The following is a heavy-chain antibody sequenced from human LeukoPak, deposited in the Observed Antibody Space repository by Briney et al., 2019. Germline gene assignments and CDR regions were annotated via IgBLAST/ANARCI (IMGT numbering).Heavy chain of an antibody. D-gene: IGHD3-10*01. CDR3: ASSEGWFGELLYSPFDY. V-gene: IGHV4-39*07. J-gene: IGHJ4*02. Sequence: SETLSLTCTVSGGSISSSSYYWGWIRQPPGKGLEWIAIIYYRGSTYYNPSLKSRVTISVDKSKNQFSLKLSSVTAADTAVYYCASSEGWFGELLYSPFDYWGQGTLVTVSS. CDR2: IYYRGST. CDR1: GGSISSSSYY.